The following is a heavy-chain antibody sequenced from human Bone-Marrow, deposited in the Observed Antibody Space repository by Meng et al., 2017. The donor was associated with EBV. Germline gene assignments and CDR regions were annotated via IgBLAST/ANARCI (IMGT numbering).Heavy chain of an antibody. CDR2: INTNTGIP. CDR3: ARVKGSSWYNWFDP. Sequence: VPVVPSGSELKKPGASVKVPCKASGYTYTSYAMNAVRKAPGQRLESMGWINTNTGIPTYAQGFTGRFVFSLDTSVRTAYLQISSLKAEDTAVYYCARVKGSSWYNWFDPWGQGTLVTVSS. CDR1: GYTYTSYA. V-gene: IGHV7-4-1*02. D-gene: IGHD6-13*01. J-gene: IGHJ5*02.